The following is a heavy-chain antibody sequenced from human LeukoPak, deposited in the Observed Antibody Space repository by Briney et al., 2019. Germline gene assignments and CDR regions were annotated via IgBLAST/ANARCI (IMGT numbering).Heavy chain of an antibody. CDR3: ARDNDRYYGSGSYYNGYDY. J-gene: IGHJ4*02. D-gene: IGHD3-10*01. Sequence: GSSVKVSCKASGYTFTSYGISWVRQAPGQGLEWMGWISAYNDNTNYAQKFQGRVTMTTDTSTSTAYMELRSLRSDDTAVYYCARDNDRYYGSGSYYNGYDYWGQGTLVTVSS. V-gene: IGHV1-18*01. CDR1: GYTFTSYG. CDR2: ISAYNDNT.